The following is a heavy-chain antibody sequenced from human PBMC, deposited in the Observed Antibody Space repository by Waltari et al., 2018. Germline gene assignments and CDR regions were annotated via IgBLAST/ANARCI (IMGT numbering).Heavy chain of an antibody. CDR1: GFTFRDYG. V-gene: IGHV3-30*02. CDR2: IRFDGRID. Sequence: QVQLVESGGGAVQPGGSLRLSCAASGFTFRDYGMHWVRQAPGKGLEWVAFIRFDGRIDYADSVKGRLTISRDNTKNTLYLQMNSLRVEDTAVYFCSRDGGRGTYSLDYWGQGTLVTVSS. J-gene: IGHJ4*02. D-gene: IGHD1-26*01. CDR3: SRDGGRGTYSLDY.